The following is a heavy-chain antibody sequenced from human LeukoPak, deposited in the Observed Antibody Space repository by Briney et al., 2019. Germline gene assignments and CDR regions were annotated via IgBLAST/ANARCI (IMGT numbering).Heavy chain of an antibody. CDR2: VNPNSGIT. CDR1: GYTFTSFD. V-gene: IGHV1-8*01. D-gene: IGHD3-9*01. CDR3: ARGSRYFDWLDPGDDY. J-gene: IGHJ4*02. Sequence: ASVKVSCKASGYTFTSFDINWVRQATGRGLEWMGWVNPNSGITGFAQKFQGRVTMTRNTSINTAYMELSSLKSEDTAVYYCARGSRYFDWLDPGDDYWGQGTLVTVSS.